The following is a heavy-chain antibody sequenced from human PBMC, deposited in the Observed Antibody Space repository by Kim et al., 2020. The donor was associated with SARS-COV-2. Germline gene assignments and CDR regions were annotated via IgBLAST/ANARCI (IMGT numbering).Heavy chain of an antibody. Sequence: GGSLRLSCTASGFTFTDYILNWVRQTPGKGLQWIAKMSPESGNKRYADSLRGRFAISRDRATNSFSLQMNSLRAEDTGIYYCARSNLYYDAYDSWGQGVLVTVSS. V-gene: IGHV3-48*01. CDR2: MSPESGNK. J-gene: IGHJ4*02. CDR1: GFTFTDYI. D-gene: IGHD3-16*01. CDR3: ARSNLYYDAYDS.